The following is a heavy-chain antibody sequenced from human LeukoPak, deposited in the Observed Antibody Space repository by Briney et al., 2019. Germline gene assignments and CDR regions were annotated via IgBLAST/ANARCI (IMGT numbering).Heavy chain of an antibody. Sequence: GRSLRLSCAASGFTFSSYAMHWVRQAPGKGLEWVAVTSYDGSNKYYADSVKGRLTISRDNSKNTLYLQMNSLRAEDTAVYYCARDGDWGSPSYYFDYWGQGTLVTVSS. J-gene: IGHJ4*02. CDR3: ARDGDWGSPSYYFDY. CDR2: TSYDGSNK. V-gene: IGHV3-30*04. D-gene: IGHD7-27*01. CDR1: GFTFSSYA.